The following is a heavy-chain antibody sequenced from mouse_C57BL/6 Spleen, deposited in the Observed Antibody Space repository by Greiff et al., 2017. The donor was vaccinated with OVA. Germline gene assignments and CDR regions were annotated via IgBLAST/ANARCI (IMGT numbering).Heavy chain of an antibody. Sequence: VQLKQSGPELVKPGASVKISCKASGYTFTDYYMNWVKQSHGKSLEWIGDINPNNGGTSYNQKFKGKATLTVDKSSSTAYMELRSLTSEDSAVYYCARGGDYDGAYWGQGTLVTVSA. CDR2: INPNNGGT. D-gene: IGHD2-4*01. CDR3: ARGGDYDGAY. J-gene: IGHJ3*01. V-gene: IGHV1-26*01. CDR1: GYTFTDYY.